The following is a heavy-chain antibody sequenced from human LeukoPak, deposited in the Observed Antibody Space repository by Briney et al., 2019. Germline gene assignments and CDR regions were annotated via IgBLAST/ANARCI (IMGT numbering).Heavy chain of an antibody. CDR1: GGSISSYY. CDR3: ARELVDTAMVGVLDY. V-gene: IGHV4-59*12. CDR2: IYYSGST. J-gene: IGHJ4*02. Sequence: SETLSLTCTVSGGSISSYYWSWIRQPPGKGLEWIGYIYYSGSTNYNPSLKSRVTISVDTSKNQFSLKLSSVTAADTAVYYCARELVDTAMVGVLDYWGQGTLVTVSS. D-gene: IGHD5-18*01.